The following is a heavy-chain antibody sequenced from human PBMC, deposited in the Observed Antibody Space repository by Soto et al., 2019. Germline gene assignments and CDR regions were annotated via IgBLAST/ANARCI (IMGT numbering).Heavy chain of an antibody. J-gene: IGHJ3*02. V-gene: IGHV3-23*01. CDR2: ISGSGGST. CDR1: GFTFSSYA. D-gene: IGHD2-15*01. CDR3: AKDRDNSCSGGSCYSARDAFDI. Sequence: EVQLLESGGGLVQPGGSLRLSCAASGFTFSSYAMSWVRQAPGKGLEWVSAISGSGGSTYYADSVKGRFTISRDNSKNTLYLQMNSLRAEDTAVYYCAKDRDNSCSGGSCYSARDAFDIWGQGTMVTVSS.